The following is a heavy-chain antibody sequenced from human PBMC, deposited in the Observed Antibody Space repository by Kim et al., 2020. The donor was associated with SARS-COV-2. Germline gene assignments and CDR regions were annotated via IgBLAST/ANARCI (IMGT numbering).Heavy chain of an antibody. CDR3: ARGNYVVVVAPESKNYYYYGMDV. V-gene: IGHV1-3*01. CDR1: GYTFTSYA. CDR2: INAGNGNT. Sequence: ASVKVSCKASGYTFTSYAMHWVRQAPGQRLEWMGWINAGNGNTKYSQKFQGRVTITRDTSASTAYMELSSLRSEDTAVYYCARGNYVVVVAPESKNYYYYGMDVWGEGPRSPSPQ. D-gene: IGHD2-15*01. J-gene: IGHJ6*01.